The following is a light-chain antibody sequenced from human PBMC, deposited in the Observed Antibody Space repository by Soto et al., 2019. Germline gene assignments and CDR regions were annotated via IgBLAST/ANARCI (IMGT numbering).Light chain of an antibody. CDR1: SSDVGDYNY. CDR2: EVR. CDR3: SSYTSSATLYV. V-gene: IGLV2-14*01. Sequence: QSAVTEPACVSGSPGQAITISCTGTSSDVGDYNYVSWYQQHPGKAPKLMIYEVRNRPSGVSDRFSGSKSGNTASLTISGLQAEDEADYYCSSYTSSATLYVFGTGTKVTVL. J-gene: IGLJ1*01.